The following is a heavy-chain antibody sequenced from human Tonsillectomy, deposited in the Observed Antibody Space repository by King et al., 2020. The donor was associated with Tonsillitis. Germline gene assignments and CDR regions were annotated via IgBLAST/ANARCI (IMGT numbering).Heavy chain of an antibody. CDR1: GCSISDYY. CDR2: IYYSGRT. CDR3: ARPYSSSFWFFDL. D-gene: IGHD6-6*01. V-gene: IGHV4-59*08. Sequence: QLQESGPGLVKPSETLSLTCTVSGCSISDYYWSWIRQPPGKGLEWIGYIYYSGRTNYNPSLKSRVTMSVDTSKNHFSLRLSSVTASDTAVYFCARPYSSSFWFFDLWGRGTLVTVSS. J-gene: IGHJ2*01.